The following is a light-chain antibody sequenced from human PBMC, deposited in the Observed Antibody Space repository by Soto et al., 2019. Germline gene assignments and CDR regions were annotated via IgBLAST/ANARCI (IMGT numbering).Light chain of an antibody. J-gene: IGKJ1*01. CDR1: HGISNY. Sequence: DIQMTQSPSSLSASVGDRVTITCRASHGISNYLAWYQQKPGKVPKLLIYAASTLQSGVPSRFSGSGSGTDFTLTISSLQPEAVATYYCQKYNSAPWKFGQGTKVDIK. CDR2: AAS. V-gene: IGKV1-27*01. CDR3: QKYNSAPWK.